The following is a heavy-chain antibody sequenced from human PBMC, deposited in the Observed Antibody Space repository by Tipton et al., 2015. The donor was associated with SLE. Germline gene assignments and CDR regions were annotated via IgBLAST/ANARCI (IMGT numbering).Heavy chain of an antibody. D-gene: IGHD5-18*01. CDR1: GGSFSGYY. Sequence: TLSLTCAVYGGSFSGYYWSWIRQPPGKGLEWIGSIYYSGSTYYNPSLKSRVTISVDTSKNQFSLKLSSVTAADTAVYYCAIVDTAMFDYWGQGTLVTVSS. CDR2: IYYSGST. V-gene: IGHV4-34*01. J-gene: IGHJ4*02. CDR3: AIVDTAMFDY.